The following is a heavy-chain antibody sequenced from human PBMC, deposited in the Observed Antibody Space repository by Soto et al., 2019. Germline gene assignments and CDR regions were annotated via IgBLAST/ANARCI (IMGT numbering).Heavy chain of an antibody. CDR3: TTEYYDFWSGYLTPDY. D-gene: IGHD3-3*01. Sequence: GGSLRLSCAASGFTFSTYAMSWVRQAPGKGLEWVSSIGSGGDTYYADSVKGRFTSSRDNSKNTLYVQMNSLKTEDAAVYYCTTEYYDFWSGYLTPDYWGQGTLVTVSS. CDR1: GFTFSTYA. CDR2: IGSGGDT. V-gene: IGHV3-23*01. J-gene: IGHJ4*02.